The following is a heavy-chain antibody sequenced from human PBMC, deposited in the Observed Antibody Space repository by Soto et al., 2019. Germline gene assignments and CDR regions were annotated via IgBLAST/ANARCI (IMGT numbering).Heavy chain of an antibody. J-gene: IGHJ6*02. D-gene: IGHD2-15*01. CDR1: GYTFTSYG. Sequence: QVQLVQSGDEVKKPGASVKVSCKASGYTFTSYGISWVRQAPGQGLDWMGWISAYNGNTKYAHDLQGRVTMTTDTSTSTAYMELSSLRSDDTAVYYCARFSGGSYNTYYYYYGMDVWGQGTTCTVSS. V-gene: IGHV1-18*04. CDR3: ARFSGGSYNTYYYYYGMDV. CDR2: ISAYNGNT.